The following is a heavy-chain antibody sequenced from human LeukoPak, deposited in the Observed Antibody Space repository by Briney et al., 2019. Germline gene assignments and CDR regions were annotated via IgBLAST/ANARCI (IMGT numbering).Heavy chain of an antibody. V-gene: IGHV4-34*01. CDR1: GGSFSGYY. D-gene: IGHD6-19*01. Sequence: SETLSLTCAVYGGSFSGYYWSWIRQPPGKGLEWIGEINHSGSTNYNPSLKSRVTISVDTSKNQFSLKLSSVTAADTAVYYCARGRKRYSSGWYSRPPDYWGQGTLVTVFS. J-gene: IGHJ4*02. CDR3: ARGRKRYSSGWYSRPPDY. CDR2: INHSGST.